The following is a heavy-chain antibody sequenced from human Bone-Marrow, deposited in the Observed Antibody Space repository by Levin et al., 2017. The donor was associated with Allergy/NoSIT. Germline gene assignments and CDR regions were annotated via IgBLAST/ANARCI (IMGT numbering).Heavy chain of an antibody. CDR2: LNQDGSDK. CDR3: ARDALECRGCALDL. J-gene: IGHJ3*01. V-gene: IGHV3-7*01. D-gene: IGHD5-12*01. CDR1: GFTFSNYY. Sequence: PGGSLRLSCAASGFTFSNYYMSWVRQAPGKGLEWVANLNQDGSDKRYVDSVKGRFTIARDNAKNSLYLQMDSLRVEDTAVYSCARDALECRGCALDLWGKGTMVTVSP.